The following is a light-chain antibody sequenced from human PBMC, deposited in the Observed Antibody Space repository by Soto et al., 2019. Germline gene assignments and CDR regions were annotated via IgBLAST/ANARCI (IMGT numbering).Light chain of an antibody. CDR3: SSYGGSNNLV. Sequence: QSALTQPPSASGSPGQSVTISCTGTSSDVGGYNYVSWYQQHPGKAPKLMIYEVSKRPSGVPDRFSGSKSGNAASLTVSGLQAEDEADYYCSSYGGSNNLVVGGGTQLTVL. V-gene: IGLV2-8*01. CDR1: SSDVGGYNY. CDR2: EVS. J-gene: IGLJ2*01.